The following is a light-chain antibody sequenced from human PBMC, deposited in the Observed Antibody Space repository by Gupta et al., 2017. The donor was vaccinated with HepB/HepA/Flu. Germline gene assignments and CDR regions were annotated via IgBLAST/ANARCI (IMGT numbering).Light chain of an antibody. Sequence: EIVLTQSPATLSLSPGERATLSCRASQSVSSYLAWYQQKPGQAPRLLIYDASNRGTGIPARFSGSGSGTDFTLTISSREQEDFAVYYCQQRSNWPPFTFGQGTLLEIK. CDR2: DAS. CDR1: QSVSSY. J-gene: IGKJ5*01. CDR3: QQRSNWPPFT. V-gene: IGKV3-11*01.